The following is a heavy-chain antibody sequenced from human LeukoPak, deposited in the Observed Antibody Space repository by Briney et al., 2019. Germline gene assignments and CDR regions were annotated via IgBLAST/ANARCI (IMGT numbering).Heavy chain of an antibody. J-gene: IGHJ5*02. D-gene: IGHD1-20*01. V-gene: IGHV4-59*01. CDR3: AREAITGTRFDP. CDR1: GGSISSYY. Sequence: PSETLSLTCTVSGGSISSYYWSWIRQPPGKGLERIGYIYYSGSTNYNPSLKSRVTISVDTSKNQFSLKLSSVTAADTAVYYCAREAITGTRFDPWGQGTLVTVSS. CDR2: IYYSGST.